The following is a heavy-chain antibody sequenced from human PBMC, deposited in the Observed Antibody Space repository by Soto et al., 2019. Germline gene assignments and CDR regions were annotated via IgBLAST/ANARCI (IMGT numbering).Heavy chain of an antibody. Sequence: SETLSLTCTVSGGSISSGGYYWSWIRQHPGKGLEWIGYIYNSGTTYYNPSLKSRVTISVDTSKNQFSLKLSSVTAADTAVYYCASSGNEYYFDYWGQGTLVTVSS. CDR2: IYNSGTT. V-gene: IGHV4-31*03. J-gene: IGHJ4*02. CDR3: ASSGNEYYFDY. CDR1: GGSISSGGYY.